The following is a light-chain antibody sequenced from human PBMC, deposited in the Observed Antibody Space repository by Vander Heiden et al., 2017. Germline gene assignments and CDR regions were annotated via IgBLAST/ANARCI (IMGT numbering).Light chain of an antibody. CDR3: QQYNSYSPRT. CDR2: DAS. V-gene: IGKV1-5*01. Sequence: DIQMTQSPSTLSASVGDRVTITCRASQSISSWLAWYQQKPGKAPKLLIYDASSLESGVPSRFSGSGYGTEFTLTISSRQPDDFATYYCQQYNSYSPRTFGQGTKVEIK. J-gene: IGKJ1*01. CDR1: QSISSW.